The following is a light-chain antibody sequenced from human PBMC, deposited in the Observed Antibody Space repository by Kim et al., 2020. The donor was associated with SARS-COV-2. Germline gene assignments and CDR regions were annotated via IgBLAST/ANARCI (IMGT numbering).Light chain of an antibody. Sequence: GQRVTSSCSGSSTNIGSNTVSWYQQLPGTAPKLRISSNNRRPSGVPDRFSGSKSGTSASLAISGLQSEDEADYYCATWDDRLNGPVFGGGTQLTVL. CDR2: SNN. J-gene: IGLJ2*01. V-gene: IGLV1-44*01. CDR1: STNIGSNT. CDR3: ATWDDRLNGPV.